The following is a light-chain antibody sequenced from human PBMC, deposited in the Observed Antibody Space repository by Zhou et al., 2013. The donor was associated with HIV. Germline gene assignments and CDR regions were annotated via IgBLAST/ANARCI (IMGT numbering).Light chain of an antibody. J-gene: IGKJ3*01. CDR2: DAS. CDR3: QQHYTLPVT. CDR1: QSISSW. V-gene: IGKV1-5*01. Sequence: DIQMTQSPSTLSASVGDRVTITCRASQSISSWLAWYQQKPGKAPKLLIFDASTLETGVSSRFSGSGSATNFTFTIGSLQPEDFATYYCQQHYTLPVTFGPGTEVDLK.